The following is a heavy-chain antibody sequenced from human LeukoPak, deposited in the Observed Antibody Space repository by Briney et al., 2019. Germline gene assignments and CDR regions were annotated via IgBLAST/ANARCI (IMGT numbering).Heavy chain of an antibody. CDR3: AGAHPIDY. V-gene: IGHV4-34*01. CDR1: GGSFSGYY. Sequence: SETLSLTCAVYGGSFSGYYWSWIRQPPGKGLEWIGEINHSGSTNYNPSLKSRVTISVDTSKNQFSLKLSSVTAADTAVYYCAGAHPIDYWGQGTLVTVSS. CDR2: INHSGST. J-gene: IGHJ4*02.